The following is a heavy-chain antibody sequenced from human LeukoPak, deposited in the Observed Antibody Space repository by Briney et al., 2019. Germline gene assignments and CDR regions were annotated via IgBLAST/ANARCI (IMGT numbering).Heavy chain of an antibody. J-gene: IGHJ4*02. V-gene: IGHV3-23*01. CDR1: GFIFSSYA. CDR2: ISGSGGGT. D-gene: IGHD6-19*01. Sequence: GGSLRLSCAASGFIFSSYAVSWVRQAPGKWLEWVSAISGSGGGTYYAASVKGRFTISRDNSNNTLYLQMNSLSTEDTAIYYCAKTTTGCSSGRYPGWPVDYWGQGTLVTVAS. CDR3: AKTTTGCSSGRYPGWPVDY.